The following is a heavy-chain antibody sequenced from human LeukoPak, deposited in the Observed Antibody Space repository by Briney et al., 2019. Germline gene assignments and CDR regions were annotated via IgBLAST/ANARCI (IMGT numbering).Heavy chain of an antibody. Sequence: GGSLRLSCAASGFTFSIFSMNWVRQAPGKGLEWVSSISRSSSYIYYADSVKGRFIISRDKAKNSLYLQMNSLRAEDTAVYYCARDNDWAFDYWGQGTPVTVSS. CDR1: GFTFSIFS. D-gene: IGHD3-9*01. CDR2: ISRSSSYI. V-gene: IGHV3-21*01. CDR3: ARDNDWAFDY. J-gene: IGHJ4*02.